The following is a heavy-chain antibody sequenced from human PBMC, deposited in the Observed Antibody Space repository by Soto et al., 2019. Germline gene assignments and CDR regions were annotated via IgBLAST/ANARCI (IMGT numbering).Heavy chain of an antibody. CDR1: GGSFSGYY. D-gene: IGHD3-22*01. Sequence: PSETLSLTCAVYGGSFSGYYWSWIRQPPGRGLEWIGDINHSGGTNHSPSLRSRVIISVDTSRNQFSLNLSSVTAADTAMYYCARYYHDGSGYYYTDYWGQGTLVTVSS. CDR2: INHSGGT. CDR3: ARYYHDGSGYYYTDY. V-gene: IGHV4-34*01. J-gene: IGHJ4*02.